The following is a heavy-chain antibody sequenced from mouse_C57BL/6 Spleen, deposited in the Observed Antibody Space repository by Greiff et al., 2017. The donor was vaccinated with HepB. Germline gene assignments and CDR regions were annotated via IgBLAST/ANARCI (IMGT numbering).Heavy chain of an antibody. V-gene: IGHV1-81*01. Sequence: VQLQQSGAELARPGASVKLSCKASGYTFTSYGISWVKQSTGQGLEWIGEIYPRSGNTYYNEKFKGKATLTADKSSSTAYMELRSLTSEDSAVYFCARCNYYGSSYVDYAMDYWGQGTSVTVSS. CDR3: ARCNYYGSSYVDYAMDY. CDR1: GYTFTSYG. D-gene: IGHD1-1*01. J-gene: IGHJ4*01. CDR2: IYPRSGNT.